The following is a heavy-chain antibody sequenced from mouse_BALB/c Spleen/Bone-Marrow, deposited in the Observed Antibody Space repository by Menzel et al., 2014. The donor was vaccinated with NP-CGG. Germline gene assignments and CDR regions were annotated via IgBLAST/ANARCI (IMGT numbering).Heavy chain of an antibody. CDR1: GYTFXSYW. Sequence: QVQLQQPGAELMKPGASVKISCKATGYTFXSYWIEWVKQRPGHGLEWIGEILPGSGSTNYNEKFKGKATFTADTSSNTAYMQLSSLTSEDSAVYYWARNGNYPAWFAYWGQGTLVTVSA. J-gene: IGHJ3*01. CDR2: ILPGSGST. CDR3: ARNGNYPAWFAY. V-gene: IGHV1-9*01. D-gene: IGHD2-1*01.